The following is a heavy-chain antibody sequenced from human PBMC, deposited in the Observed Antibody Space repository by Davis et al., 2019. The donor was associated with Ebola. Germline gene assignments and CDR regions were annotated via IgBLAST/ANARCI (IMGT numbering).Heavy chain of an antibody. CDR3: TTAPGFLDLY. CDR2: IKQDGSEK. Sequence: PGGSLRLSCAASGFSFSSYWMSWVRQAPGKGLEWVANIKQDGSEKYYVDSVEGRFTISRDNAKNSLYLQMSSLRAEDTAVYYCTTAPGFLDLYWGQGTLVTVPS. J-gene: IGHJ4*02. CDR1: GFSFSSYW. D-gene: IGHD3/OR15-3a*01. V-gene: IGHV3-7*01.